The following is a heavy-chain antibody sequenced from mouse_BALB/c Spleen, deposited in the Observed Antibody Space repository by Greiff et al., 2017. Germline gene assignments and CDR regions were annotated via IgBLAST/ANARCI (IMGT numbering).Heavy chain of an antibody. Sequence: VQVVESGAELARPGASVKLSCKASGYTFTRYTMHWVKQRPGQGLEWIGYINPSSGYTEYNQKFKDKTTLTADKSSSTAYMQLSSLTSEDSAVYYCARGRKGAFDYWGQGTTLTVSS. J-gene: IGHJ2*01. CDR1: GYTFTRYT. CDR2: INPSSGYT. CDR3: ARGRKGAFDY. V-gene: IGHV1-4*02.